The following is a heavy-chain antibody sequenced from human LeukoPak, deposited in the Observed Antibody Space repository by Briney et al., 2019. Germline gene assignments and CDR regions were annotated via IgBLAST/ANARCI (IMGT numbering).Heavy chain of an antibody. CDR1: GFNFGIYG. Sequence: GGSLRLSCTASGFNFGIYGMHWVRQAPGKGLEGVAVMWDDGTNEYYVESVKGRFTISRDNSKNTLYLQMNSLRAEDTAVYYCAKDRGSGSYYKRGVDYWGQGTLVTVSS. CDR2: MWDDGTNE. V-gene: IGHV3-33*06. CDR3: AKDRGSGSYYKRGVDY. J-gene: IGHJ4*02. D-gene: IGHD3-10*01.